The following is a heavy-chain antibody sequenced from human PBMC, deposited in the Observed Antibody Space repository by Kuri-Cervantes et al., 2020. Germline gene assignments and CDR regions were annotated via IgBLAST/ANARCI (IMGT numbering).Heavy chain of an antibody. CDR3: AKGYCSSTSCSRYYYYYMDV. CDR1: GFSVSTNY. D-gene: IGHD2-2*01. CDR2: IQQDGREK. V-gene: IGHV3-7*01. Sequence: GESLKISCAASGFSVSTNYMSWVRQAPGKGLEWVANIQQDGREKYYVDSVKGRFTISRDNAKNSLYLQMNSLRAEDTAVYYCAKGYCSSTSCSRYYYYYMDVWGKGTTVTVSS. J-gene: IGHJ6*03.